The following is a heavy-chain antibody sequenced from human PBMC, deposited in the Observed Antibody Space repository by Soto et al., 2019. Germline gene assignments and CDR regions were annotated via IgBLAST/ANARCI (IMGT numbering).Heavy chain of an antibody. Sequence: EVQLVESAGGLVKPGGSLRLSCVASGFSFNEAWMNWVRQAPGEGLEWFGRIKTSAGGGATDYAAPVQGRFTISRDDSKHALYLHMNILRTEDTAIYYCTTGSVEGIWGQGTTVTVSS. V-gene: IGHV3-15*07. D-gene: IGHD2-15*01. CDR1: GFSFNEAW. CDR2: IKTSAGGGAT. CDR3: TTGSVEGI. J-gene: IGHJ6*02.